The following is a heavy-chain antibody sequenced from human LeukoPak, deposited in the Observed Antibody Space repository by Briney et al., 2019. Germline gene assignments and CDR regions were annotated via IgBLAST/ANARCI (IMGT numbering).Heavy chain of an antibody. CDR1: GFTFSDYY. D-gene: IGHD3-16*02. Sequence: GGSLRLSCTVSGFTFSDYYMSWVRQAPGKGLEWVSYISSSGSMLHYADSVEGRFTISRDNSKNTLYLQMNSLRSEDTAVYYCAREPLGDYVWGSYRPSCFDYWGQGTLVTVSS. CDR2: ISSSGSML. CDR3: AREPLGDYVWGSYRPSCFDY. V-gene: IGHV3-11*01. J-gene: IGHJ4*02.